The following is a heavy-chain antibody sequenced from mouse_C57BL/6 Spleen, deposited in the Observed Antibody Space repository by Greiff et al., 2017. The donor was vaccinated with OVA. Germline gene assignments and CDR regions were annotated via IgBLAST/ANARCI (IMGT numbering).Heavy chain of an antibody. J-gene: IGHJ3*01. V-gene: IGHV1-72*01. Sequence: QVQLQQPGAELVRPGTSVKLSCKASGYTFTSYWMHWVKQRPGQGLEWIGRIDPNSGGTKYNEKFKSKATLTVDKPSSTAYMQLSSLTSEDSAVYYCARGAYGYEGAWFAYWGQGTLVTVSA. CDR2: IDPNSGGT. CDR1: GYTFTSYW. CDR3: ARGAYGYEGAWFAY. D-gene: IGHD2-2*01.